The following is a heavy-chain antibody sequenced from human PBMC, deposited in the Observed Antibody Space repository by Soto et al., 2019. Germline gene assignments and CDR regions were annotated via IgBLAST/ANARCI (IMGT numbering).Heavy chain of an antibody. CDR2: VSDTGTTI. V-gene: IGHV3-48*01. D-gene: IGHD2-2*01. Sequence: GGSLRLSCAASGFTFSSYSMNWVRQAPGKGLEWVSYVSDTGTTIYYAASVKGRFTISRDNAKNSVDLQMDSLRAEDTAVYYCATGVVPGAIGAFDIWGQGTMVTVSS. CDR3: ATGVVPGAIGAFDI. J-gene: IGHJ3*02. CDR1: GFTFSSYS.